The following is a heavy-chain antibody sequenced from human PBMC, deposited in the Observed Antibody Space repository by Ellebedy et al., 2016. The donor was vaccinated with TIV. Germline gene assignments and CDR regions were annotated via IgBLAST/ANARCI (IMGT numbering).Heavy chain of an antibody. CDR1: GFTFSSYG. Sequence: GGSLRLXCAASGFTFSSYGMHWVRQAPGKGLEWVAVIWYDGSNKYYADSVKGRFTISRDNSKNTLYLQMNSLRAEDTAVYYCAKDLTAFGVASLLDYWGQGTLVTVSS. D-gene: IGHD3-3*01. CDR2: IWYDGSNK. V-gene: IGHV3-30*02. J-gene: IGHJ4*02. CDR3: AKDLTAFGVASLLDY.